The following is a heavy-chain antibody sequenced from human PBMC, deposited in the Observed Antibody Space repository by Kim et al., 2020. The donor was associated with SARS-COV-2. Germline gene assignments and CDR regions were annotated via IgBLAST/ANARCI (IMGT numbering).Heavy chain of an antibody. Sequence: CAASGFTFSSYGMHWVRQAPGKGLEWVAVISYDGSNKYYADSVKGRFTISRDNSKNTLYLQMNSLRAEDTAVYYCAKDQKGSWFGELLAYYYYGMDVWGQGTKVTV. J-gene: IGHJ6*02. CDR1: GFTFSSYG. CDR3: AKDQKGSWFGELLAYYYYGMDV. CDR2: ISYDGSNK. V-gene: IGHV3-30*18. D-gene: IGHD3-10*01.